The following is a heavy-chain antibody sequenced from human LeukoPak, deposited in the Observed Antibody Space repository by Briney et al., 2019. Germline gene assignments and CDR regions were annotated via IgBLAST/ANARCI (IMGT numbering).Heavy chain of an antibody. V-gene: IGHV1-18*01. D-gene: IGHD3-22*01. CDR2: ISTYSDNT. J-gene: IGHJ2*01. Sequence: ASVKVSCKASGYTFSNYGINWVRQAPGQGLEWMGWISTYSDNTNYAQKLQGRLTMTTDTSTSTAYMELRSLRSEDTAVYYCARATGSSGFHFDLWGRGTLVTVSS. CDR1: GYTFSNYG. CDR3: ARATGSSGFHFDL.